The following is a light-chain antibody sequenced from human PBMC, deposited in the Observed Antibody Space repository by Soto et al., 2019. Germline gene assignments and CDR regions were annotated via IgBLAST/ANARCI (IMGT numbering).Light chain of an antibody. Sequence: SYELTQPPSVSVAPGQTASITCWGDNIGSGSVHWYQQKPCQSPVLVVYDYDDRPSGIPDRFSGSNSGNTATLTISRVEAGDEADYYCQVWDSSRDHPWVFGGGTQLTVL. CDR3: QVWDSSRDHPWV. V-gene: IGLV3-21*02. J-gene: IGLJ3*02. CDR1: NIGSGS. CDR2: DYD.